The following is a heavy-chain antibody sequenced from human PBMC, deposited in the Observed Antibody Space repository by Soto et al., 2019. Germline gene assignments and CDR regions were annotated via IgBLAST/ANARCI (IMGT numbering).Heavy chain of an antibody. D-gene: IGHD2-21*02. CDR3: ARSIVVVTALDY. CDR1: GYTFTSYA. V-gene: IGHV1-3*05. J-gene: IGHJ4*02. CDR2: INAGNGNT. Sequence: QVQLVQAGAEEKKPGASVKVSCKASGYTFTSYAMHWVRQAPGQRLEWMGWINAGNGNTKYSQKFQGRVTITRDTSASSAYRELSSLRSEDTAVYYCARSIVVVTALDYGGQGTLVTVSS.